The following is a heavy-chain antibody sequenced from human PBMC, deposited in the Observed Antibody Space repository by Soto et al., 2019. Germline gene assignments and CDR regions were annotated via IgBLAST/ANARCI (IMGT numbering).Heavy chain of an antibody. J-gene: IGHJ4*02. D-gene: IGHD3-10*01. CDR2: IIPIFGTA. CDR1: GGTFSSYA. V-gene: IGHV1-69*06. Sequence: ASVKVSCKASGGTFSSYAISWVRQAPGQGLEWMGGIIPIFGTANYAQKFQGRVTITADKSTSTAYMELSSLRSEDTAVYYCARDRTFYGSGSYSDYWGQGTLVTVSS. CDR3: ARDRTFYGSGSYSDY.